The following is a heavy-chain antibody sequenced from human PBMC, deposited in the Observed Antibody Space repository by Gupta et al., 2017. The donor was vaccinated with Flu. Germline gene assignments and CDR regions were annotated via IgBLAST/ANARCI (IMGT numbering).Heavy chain of an antibody. J-gene: IGHJ5*02. V-gene: IGHV4-31*02. CDR3: ARGFCSGGTCYSGGHNWFDP. CDR2: IYYSGST. D-gene: IGHD2-15*01. Sequence: GLKWIGHIYYSGSTYSSPSLKSRVTMSVDTSKNQFYLKLSAVTAADTAVYYCARGFCSGGTCYSGGHNWFDPWGQGTLITVSS.